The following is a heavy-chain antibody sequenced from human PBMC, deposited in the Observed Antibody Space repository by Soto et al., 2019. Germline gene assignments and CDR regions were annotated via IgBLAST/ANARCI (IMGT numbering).Heavy chain of an antibody. CDR2: INAGNGNT. J-gene: IGHJ2*01. V-gene: IGHV1-3*01. CDR1: GYTFTSYA. Sequence: QVQLVQSGAEVKKPGASVKVSCKASGYTFTSYAMHWVRQAPGQRLEWMGWINAGNGNTKYSQKFQGRVTITRDTSASTAYMELSSLRSEDTAVYYCARSVGAILDWYFDLWGRGTLVTVSS. D-gene: IGHD1-26*01. CDR3: ARSVGAILDWYFDL.